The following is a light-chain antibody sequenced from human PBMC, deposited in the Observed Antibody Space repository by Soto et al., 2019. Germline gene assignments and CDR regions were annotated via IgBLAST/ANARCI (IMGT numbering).Light chain of an antibody. J-gene: IGKJ1*01. CDR2: KAS. V-gene: IGKV1-5*03. CDR1: QTISSW. Sequence: DIQMTQSPSTLSGSVGDRVTITCRASQTISSWLAWYQQKPGKAPKLLIYKASTLKSGVPSRFSGSGSGTEFTLTISSRQPDDFSTYYCQNYNSYSDAFGQGTKLELK. CDR3: QNYNSYSDA.